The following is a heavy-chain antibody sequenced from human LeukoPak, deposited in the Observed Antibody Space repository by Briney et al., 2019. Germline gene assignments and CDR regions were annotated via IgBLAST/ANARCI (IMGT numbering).Heavy chain of an antibody. CDR3: SRRDCSHSDCFDWSFDL. CDR2: TYDTGYA. CDR1: GGSISSNNY. V-gene: IGHV4-31*03. Sequence: SETLSLTCIVSGGSISSNNYWHWIRQHPGKGLEWLGYTYDTGYAYYNPSLRSRLTISVDTSQNHFSLKLTSVTAADTAVYFCSRRDCSHSDCFDWSFDLWGRGTLLTVSP. J-gene: IGHJ2*01. D-gene: IGHD2-15*01.